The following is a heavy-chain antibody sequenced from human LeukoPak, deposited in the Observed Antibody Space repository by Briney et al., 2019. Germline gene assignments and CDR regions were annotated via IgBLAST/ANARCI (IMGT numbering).Heavy chain of an antibody. CDR3: ARGLEWLTRRHTWFDP. CDR2: INPSGGST. CDR1: GYTFTTYY. V-gene: IGHV1-46*01. D-gene: IGHD3-3*01. Sequence: ASVKVSCKASGYTFTTYYIHWVRQAPGQGLEWMGIINPSGGSTSYAQKFQGRVTMTRDMSTSTAYMELRSLRSDDTAVYYCARGLEWLTRRHTWFDPWGQGTLVTVSS. J-gene: IGHJ5*02.